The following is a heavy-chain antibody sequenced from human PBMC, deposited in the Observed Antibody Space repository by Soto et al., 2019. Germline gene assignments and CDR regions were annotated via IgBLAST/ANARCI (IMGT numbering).Heavy chain of an antibody. J-gene: IGHJ4*02. D-gene: IGHD4-17*01. CDR2: IDPRSGGT. CDR3: ATGDYGAYAY. CDR1: GYTFTAYY. Sequence: ASVKVSCKPSGYTFTAYYIHWVRQAPGQGLECMGWIDPRSGGTNYAQKFQGRVIMTRDTSINTAYMELSRLTSDDTAVYYCATGDYGAYAYWGQGTLVTVSS. V-gene: IGHV1-2*02.